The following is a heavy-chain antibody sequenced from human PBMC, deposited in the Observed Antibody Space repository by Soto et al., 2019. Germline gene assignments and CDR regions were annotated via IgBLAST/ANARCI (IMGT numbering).Heavy chain of an antibody. D-gene: IGHD5-12*01. Sequence: SETLSLICAVYGESFIGYYWTWIRQPPGKGLEWLGEINNGGSADYNPSLKSRVTISVDTSNNQFSLKLSSVTAADTSVYYCARTDIVTTNCFDPWGQGTLVTVSS. CDR3: ARTDIVTTNCFDP. J-gene: IGHJ5*02. CDR1: GESFIGYY. CDR2: INNGGSA. V-gene: IGHV4-34*01.